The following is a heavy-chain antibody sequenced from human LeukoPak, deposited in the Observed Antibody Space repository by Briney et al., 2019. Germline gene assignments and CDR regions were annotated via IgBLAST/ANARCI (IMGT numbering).Heavy chain of an antibody. CDR3: ARQGDYGDYYFDY. CDR2: IYYSGST. D-gene: IGHD4-17*01. V-gene: IGHV4-39*01. Sequence: PSETLSLTCTVSGGSLSSSSYYWGWIRQPPGKGLEWFGSIYYSGSTYYNPSLKSRVTISVDTSKNQFSLKLSSVAAADTAVYYCARQGDYGDYYFDYWGQGTLVTVSS. CDR1: GGSLSSSSYY. J-gene: IGHJ4*02.